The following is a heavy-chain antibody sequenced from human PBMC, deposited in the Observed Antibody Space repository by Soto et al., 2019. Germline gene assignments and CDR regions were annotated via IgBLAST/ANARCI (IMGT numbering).Heavy chain of an antibody. J-gene: IGHJ4*02. CDR2: INKDGSQK. CDR3: VRELGPAY. CDR1: GFTLSNYW. V-gene: IGHV3-7*03. Sequence: PGGSLRLSCAASGFTLSNYWMTWVRQAPGKGLEWVANINKDGSQKNYVDSVKGRFTIARDNGQNSLSLQINSLRVEDTAVYYCVRELGPAYLGQGVAVT. D-gene: IGHD7-27*01.